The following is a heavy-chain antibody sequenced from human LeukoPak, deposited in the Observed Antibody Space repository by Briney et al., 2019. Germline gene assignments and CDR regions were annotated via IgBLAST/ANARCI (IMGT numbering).Heavy chain of an antibody. CDR2: IYTSGST. V-gene: IGHV4-4*07. J-gene: IGHJ4*02. D-gene: IGHD6-19*01. CDR1: GGSISSYY. Sequence: SETLSLTCTVSGGSISSYYWSWIRQPAGKGLEWIGRIYTSGSTNYNPSLTSRVTILIDKSRNQFSLKLSSVTAADTAVYYCARDSIAVPGTFDYWGQGTLVTVSS. CDR3: ARDSIAVPGTFDY.